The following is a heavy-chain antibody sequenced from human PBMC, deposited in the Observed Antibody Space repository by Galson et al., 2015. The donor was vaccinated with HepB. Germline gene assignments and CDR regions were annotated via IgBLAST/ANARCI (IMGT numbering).Heavy chain of an antibody. D-gene: IGHD4-23*01. V-gene: IGHV3-23*01. CDR2: ISGNGGTT. J-gene: IGHJ4*02. Sequence: SLRLSCAASGFTFRNYAMSWVRQAPGKGLEWVSVISGNGGTTYYADSVKGRFTISRDKSKNTLYLHMNSLRADDTAVYYCAKTTQTTVVTHLVDYWGQGTLVTVSS. CDR1: GFTFRNYA. CDR3: AKTTQTTVVTHLVDY.